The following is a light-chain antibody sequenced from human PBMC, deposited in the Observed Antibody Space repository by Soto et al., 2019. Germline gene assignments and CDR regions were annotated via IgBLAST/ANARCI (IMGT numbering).Light chain of an antibody. V-gene: IGKV3-20*01. CDR1: QSVSSSY. CDR2: GAS. Sequence: EIVLTQSPGTLSLSPGERATLSCRASQSVSSSYLAWYQQKPGQAPRLLIYGASSRATGIPDRFSGSGSGTDFTLTISRLEPEDFAVYYCQQYGTSPWTFAQGTKADI. J-gene: IGKJ1*01. CDR3: QQYGTSPWT.